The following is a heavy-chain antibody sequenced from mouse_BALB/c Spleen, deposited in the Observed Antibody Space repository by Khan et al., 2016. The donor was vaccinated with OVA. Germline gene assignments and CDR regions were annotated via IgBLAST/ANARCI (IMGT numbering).Heavy chain of an antibody. CDR3: ARRRDWYFDY. Sequence: QVTLKESGPGILQPSQTLSLTCSFSGFSLTTSGMGVSWIRQPSGKGLEWLAHIYWDDDKRYNPSLKSRLTISKDTSRNQVFLKITSVDTADTATYYCARRRDWYFDYWGQGTTLTVSS. D-gene: IGHD3-3*01. V-gene: IGHV8-12*01. CDR2: IYWDDDK. J-gene: IGHJ2*01. CDR1: GFSLTTSGMG.